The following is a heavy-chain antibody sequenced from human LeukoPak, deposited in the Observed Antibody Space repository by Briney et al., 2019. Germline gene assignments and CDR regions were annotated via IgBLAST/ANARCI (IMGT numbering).Heavy chain of an antibody. CDR2: ITPIFGTA. CDR3: ARGVDDILTGYYGGGMDV. Sequence: SVKVSCKASGGTFSSYAISWVRQAPGQGLEWMGGITPIFGTANYAQKFQGRVTITADESTSTAYMELSSLRSEDTAVYYCARGVDDILTGYYGGGMDVWGKGTTVTVSS. J-gene: IGHJ6*04. CDR1: GGTFSSYA. V-gene: IGHV1-69*13. D-gene: IGHD3-9*01.